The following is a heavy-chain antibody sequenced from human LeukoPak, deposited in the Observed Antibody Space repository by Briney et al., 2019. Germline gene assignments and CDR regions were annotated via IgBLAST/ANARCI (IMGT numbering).Heavy chain of an antibody. CDR2: INWNGGST. V-gene: IGHV3-20*04. CDR3: SRGRCSGGSCYNAFDI. D-gene: IGHD2-15*01. CDR1: GCTFDDYG. J-gene: IGHJ3*02. Sequence: GGSLRLSCAASGCTFDDYGMSWVRQAPGKGLEWVSGINWNGGSTGYADSVKGRFTISRDNAKNSLYLQMNSLRAEDTALYYCSRGRCSGGSCYNAFDIWGQGTMVTVSS.